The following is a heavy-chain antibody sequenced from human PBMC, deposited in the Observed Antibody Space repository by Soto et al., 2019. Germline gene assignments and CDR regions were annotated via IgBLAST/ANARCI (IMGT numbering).Heavy chain of an antibody. CDR1: GGTFSSYA. J-gene: IGHJ6*02. CDR3: ARDRSETAMISYYYYYGMDV. Sequence: SVKVSCKASGGTFSSYAISWVRQAPGQGLEWMGGIIPILGTANYAQKFQGRVTITADKSTSTAYMELSSLRSEDTAVYYCARDRSETAMISYYYYYGMDVWGQGTTVTVSS. D-gene: IGHD5-18*01. V-gene: IGHV1-69*10. CDR2: IIPILGTA.